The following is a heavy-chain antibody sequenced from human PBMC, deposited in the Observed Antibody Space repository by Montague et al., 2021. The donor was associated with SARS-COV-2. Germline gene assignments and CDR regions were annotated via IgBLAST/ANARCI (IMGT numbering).Heavy chain of an antibody. CDR2: ISAHTGTT. Sequence: SVRVSCKASGYTLSNYGISWMRQGPGQRPEWMGWISAHTGTTAYAQRLQGRITLTADRSTNTAYTELRGLTSDDTALYYCARGQTGNFDFWGQGTLVTVSS. CDR1: GYTLSNYG. CDR3: ARGQTGNFDF. V-gene: IGHV1-18*01. D-gene: IGHD7-27*01. J-gene: IGHJ4*02.